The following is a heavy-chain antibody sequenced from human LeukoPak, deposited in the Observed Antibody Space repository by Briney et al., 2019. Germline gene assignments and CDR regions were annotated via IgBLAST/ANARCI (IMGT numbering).Heavy chain of an antibody. CDR1: GGSISNYN. CDR2: FYYSGAT. Sequence: KPSETLSLTCTVSGGSISNYNWSWIRQPPEKGQERIVHFYYSGATKYNPSLKSRITISVDTSKNQSSLMLSSVTAADTAVYYCARFGITVVRGGRYYFDYWGQGTLVTVSS. V-gene: IGHV4-59*08. J-gene: IGHJ4*02. CDR3: ARFGITVVRGGRYYFDY. D-gene: IGHD3-10*01.